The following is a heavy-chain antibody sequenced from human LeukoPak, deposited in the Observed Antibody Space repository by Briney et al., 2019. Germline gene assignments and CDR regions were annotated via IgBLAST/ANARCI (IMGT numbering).Heavy chain of an antibody. CDR2: ISYDGSNK. V-gene: IGHV3-30-3*01. CDR3: ARVAGSGSYFETYYFDY. Sequence: PGRSLRLSCAASGFTLSSYAMHWVRQAPGKGLEWVAVISYDGSNKYYADSVKGRFTISRDNSKNTLYLQMNSLRAEDTAVYYCARVAGSGSYFETYYFDYWGQGTLVTVSS. J-gene: IGHJ4*02. D-gene: IGHD1-26*01. CDR1: GFTLSSYA.